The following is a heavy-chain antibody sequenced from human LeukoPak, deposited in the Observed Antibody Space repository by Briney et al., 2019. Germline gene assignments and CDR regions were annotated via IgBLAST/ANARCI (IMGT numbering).Heavy chain of an antibody. Sequence: GGSLRLSCAASGFTFSSFWMHWVRQVPGKGLVWVSGLNSDGSTTGYADSVKGRFTISRDNAKSTLYLQMNSLRAEDTAVYYCARGGYGAHMGWGQGTLVTVSS. CDR2: LNSDGSTT. V-gene: IGHV3-74*01. CDR3: ARGGYGAHMG. D-gene: IGHD4-17*01. CDR1: GFTFSSFW. J-gene: IGHJ4*02.